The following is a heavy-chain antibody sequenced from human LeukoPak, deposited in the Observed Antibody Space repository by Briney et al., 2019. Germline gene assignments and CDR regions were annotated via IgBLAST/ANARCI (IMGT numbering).Heavy chain of an antibody. CDR2: VYHTGST. CDR1: GYSISNGFY. V-gene: IGHV4-38-2*02. J-gene: IGHJ4*02. CDR3: ARDLGIAAAGTGGYFDY. D-gene: IGHD6-13*01. Sequence: SETLSLTCTVSGYSISNGFYWAWIRQPPGKGLEWIGSVYHTGSTYSNPSLKSRVTISVDTSKNQFSLKLSSVTAADTAVYHCARDLGIAAAGTGGYFDYWGQGTLVTVSS.